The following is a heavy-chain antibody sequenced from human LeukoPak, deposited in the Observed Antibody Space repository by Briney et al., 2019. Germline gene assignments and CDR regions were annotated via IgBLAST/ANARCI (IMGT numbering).Heavy chain of an antibody. CDR3: AKDFVANYGMDV. V-gene: IGHV3-21*01. D-gene: IGHD2-15*01. J-gene: IGHJ6*02. CDR2: ISSSSSYI. CDR1: GFTFSSYS. Sequence: GGSLRLSCAASGFTFSSYSMNWVRQAPGKGLEWVSSISSSSSYIYYADSVKGRFTISRDNAKNSLYLQMNSLRAEDTAVYYCAKDFVANYGMDVWGQGTTVTVSS.